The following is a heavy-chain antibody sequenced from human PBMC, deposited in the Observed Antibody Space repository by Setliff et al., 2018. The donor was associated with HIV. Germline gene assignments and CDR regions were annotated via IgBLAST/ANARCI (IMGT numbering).Heavy chain of an antibody. J-gene: IGHJ5*02. CDR2: VDPEDGET. CDR1: GYTFTAYY. D-gene: IGHD3-22*01. Sequence: ASVKVSCKASGYTFTAYYMHWVQQAPGKGLEWVGRVDPEDGETMYAEKFQGRVTITADTSTDTAYLELSSLGSEDTAVYYCATVSGDYYDSSDRPWGQGTLVTVSS. V-gene: IGHV1-69-2*01. CDR3: ATVSGDYYDSSDRP.